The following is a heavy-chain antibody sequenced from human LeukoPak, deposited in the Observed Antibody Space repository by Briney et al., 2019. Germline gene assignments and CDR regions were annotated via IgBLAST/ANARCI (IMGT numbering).Heavy chain of an antibody. V-gene: IGHV3-23*01. D-gene: IGHD4-17*01. CDR2: INDRGTGT. CDR1: GFTFSKYA. CDR3: AKDQEVGGYGDYADFDY. J-gene: IGHJ4*02. Sequence: GGSLRLSCAASGFTFSKYAMSWVRQAPGKGLEWVSTINDRGTGTYYADSVKGRFTISRDNSKNTLYLQMNSLRAEDTAVYYCAKDQEVGGYGDYADFDYWGQGTLVTVSS.